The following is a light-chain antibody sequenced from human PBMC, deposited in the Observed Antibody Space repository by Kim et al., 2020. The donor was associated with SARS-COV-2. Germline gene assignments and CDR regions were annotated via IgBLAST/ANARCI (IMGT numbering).Light chain of an antibody. V-gene: IGKV3-20*01. CDR3: QQYGSSPLT. CDR1: QSVSNKY. Sequence: EIVLTQSPGTLSLSPGERATLSCRASQSVSNKYLAWYQQKPGQAPRLLIYGASNRATGIPDRFSGSESGTDFTLTISRLEPEDYAVYYCQQYGSSPLTFGGGTKLEI. CDR2: GAS. J-gene: IGKJ4*01.